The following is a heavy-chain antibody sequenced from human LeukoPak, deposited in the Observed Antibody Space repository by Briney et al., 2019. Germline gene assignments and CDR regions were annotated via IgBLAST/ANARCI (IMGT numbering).Heavy chain of an antibody. V-gene: IGHV3-48*03. CDR2: ISSSGSTI. J-gene: IGHJ4*02. Sequence: PGGSLRLSCAASGFTFSSYEMNWVRQAPGKGLEWVSYISSSGSTIYYADSVKGRFTISRDNAKNSLYLQMNSLRAEDTAVYYCARGNGYYYDSSGYIDYWGQGTLVTVSS. D-gene: IGHD3-22*01. CDR1: GFTFSSYE. CDR3: ARGNGYYYDSSGYIDY.